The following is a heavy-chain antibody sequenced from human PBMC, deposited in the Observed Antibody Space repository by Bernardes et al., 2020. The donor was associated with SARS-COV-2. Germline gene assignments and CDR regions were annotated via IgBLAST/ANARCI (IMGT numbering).Heavy chain of an antibody. J-gene: IGHJ4*02. V-gene: IGHV3-7*01. CDR1: GFTFSSYW. Sequence: GGSLRLSCVVSGFTFSSYWMTWVRQAPGKGLEWVANIKEDGSEKNYVDSVKGRFTVSRDNAKNLLYLQMNSLRAEDTAVYYCARIDEETGRDYWGQGTLVTVSS. CDR3: ARIDEETGRDY. CDR2: IKEDGSEK. D-gene: IGHD1-26*01.